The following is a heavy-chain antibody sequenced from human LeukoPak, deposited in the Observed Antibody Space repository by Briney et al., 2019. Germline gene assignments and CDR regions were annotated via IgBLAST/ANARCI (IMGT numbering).Heavy chain of an antibody. CDR2: ISVYNGNT. CDR1: GYTFTTYG. J-gene: IGHJ4*02. Sequence: VASVKVSCTASGYTFTTYGISWVRQAPGQGLEGMGWISVYNGNTNYAQKFQGRATMTTDTSTNTTYMELGSLISDDTAVYYCARGPHYYGSGSYYPFDYWGQGTLVTVSS. D-gene: IGHD3-10*01. CDR3: ARGPHYYGSGSYYPFDY. V-gene: IGHV1-18*01.